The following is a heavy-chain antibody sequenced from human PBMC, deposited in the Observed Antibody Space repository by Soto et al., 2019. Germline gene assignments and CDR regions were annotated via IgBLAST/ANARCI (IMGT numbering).Heavy chain of an antibody. CDR2: INSDGSST. Sequence: EVQLVESGGGLVQPGGSLRLSCEASGFNFSTFWMHWVRQAPGKGLVWVSRINSDGSSTNYADSVKGRVTISRDNAKNMLYLQMNSLRAEDTAVYYCARDFEYWGQGTLVTVSS. CDR3: ARDFEY. V-gene: IGHV3-74*01. J-gene: IGHJ4*02. CDR1: GFNFSTFW.